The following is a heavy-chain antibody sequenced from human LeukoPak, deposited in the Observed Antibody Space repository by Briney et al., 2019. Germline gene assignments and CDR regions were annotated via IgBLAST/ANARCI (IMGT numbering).Heavy chain of an antibody. CDR2: IYYSGST. CDR1: GGSFSGYY. Sequence: SETLSLTCAVYGGSFSGYYWSWIRQPPGKGLEWIGSIYYSGSTYYNPSLKSRVTISVDTSKNQFSLKLSSVNAAGTAVYYCARHSDCSGGSCYDYWGQGTLVTVSS. V-gene: IGHV4-34*01. CDR3: ARHSDCSGGSCYDY. J-gene: IGHJ4*02. D-gene: IGHD2-15*01.